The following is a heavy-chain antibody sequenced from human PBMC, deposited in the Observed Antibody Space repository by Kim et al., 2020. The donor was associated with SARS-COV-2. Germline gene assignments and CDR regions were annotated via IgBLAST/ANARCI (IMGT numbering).Heavy chain of an antibody. Sequence: GRFTISRDNSKNTLYLQMNSLGAEDTAVYYCAKDISYGDYGGINYYGMDVWGQGTTVTVSS. D-gene: IGHD4-17*01. J-gene: IGHJ6*02. V-gene: IGHV3-30*02. CDR3: AKDISYGDYGGINYYGMDV.